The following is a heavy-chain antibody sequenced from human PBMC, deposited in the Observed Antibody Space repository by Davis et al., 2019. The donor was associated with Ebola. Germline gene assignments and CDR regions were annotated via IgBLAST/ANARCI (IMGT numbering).Heavy chain of an antibody. Sequence: SETLSLTCTVSSGSISSSSYYWGWIRQPPGKGLEWIGTIYYSGSIDYNPSLESRVTISADTSKNQFSLKLTSVTAADTAVYYCASGGYSGYDGYFDDWGQGTLVTVSS. CDR1: SGSISSSSYY. CDR2: IYYSGSI. V-gene: IGHV4-39*01. CDR3: ASGGYSGYDGYFDD. J-gene: IGHJ4*02. D-gene: IGHD5-12*01.